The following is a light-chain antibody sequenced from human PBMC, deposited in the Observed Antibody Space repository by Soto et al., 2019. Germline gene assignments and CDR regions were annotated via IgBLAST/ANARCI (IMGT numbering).Light chain of an antibody. V-gene: IGLV1-47*01. CDR2: RSN. J-gene: IGLJ3*02. CDR3: ASWDDSLSGWV. Sequence: QSVLTQPPSASGTPGQGVTISCSGSTSNIGSNYVYWYQQLPGTAPKLLIYRSNQRPSGVPDRFSGSKSGTSASLAISGLRSDDEANYHCASWDDSLSGWVFGGGTKVTVL. CDR1: TSNIGSNY.